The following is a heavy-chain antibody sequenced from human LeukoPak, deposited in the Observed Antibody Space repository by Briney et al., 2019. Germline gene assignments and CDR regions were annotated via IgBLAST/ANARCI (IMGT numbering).Heavy chain of an antibody. J-gene: IGHJ6*02. CDR1: GFTFSSYW. Sequence: PGGSLRLSCAASGFTFSSYWMHWVRQAPGKGLVWVSRINSDGSSTSYADSVKGRFTISRDNAKNTLYLQMNSLRAEDTAVYYCARDSYCGGDCYSSPNYYYYGMDVWGQGTTVTASS. CDR3: ARDSYCGGDCYSSPNYYYYGMDV. CDR2: INSDGSST. V-gene: IGHV3-74*01. D-gene: IGHD2-21*02.